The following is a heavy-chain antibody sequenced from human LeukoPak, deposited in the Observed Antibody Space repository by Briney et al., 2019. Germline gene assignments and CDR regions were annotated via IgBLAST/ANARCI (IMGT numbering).Heavy chain of an antibody. J-gene: IGHJ1*01. D-gene: IGHD3-22*01. V-gene: IGHV3-23*01. CDR1: EFTFSSYA. CDR2: ISGSGGST. CDR3: AKERYYYDSSGYYTGYFQH. Sequence: QPGGSLRLSCAASEFTFSSYAMQWVRQAPGKGLEWVSAISGSGGSTYYADSVKGRFTISRDNSKNTLYLQMNSLRAEDTAVYYCAKERYYYDSSGYYTGYFQHWGQGTLVTVSS.